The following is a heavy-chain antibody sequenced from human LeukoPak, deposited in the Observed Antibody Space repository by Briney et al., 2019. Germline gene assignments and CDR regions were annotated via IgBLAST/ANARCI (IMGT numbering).Heavy chain of an antibody. CDR2: IYSGGST. J-gene: IGHJ4*02. Sequence: AGGSLRLSCAASGFTVSSNYMNWVRQAPGKGLEWVSVIYSGGSTYYADSVKGRFTISRDNSKNTLYLQMNSLRAEDTAVYYCAKETEGFWSGYCNFDYWGQGTLVTVSS. CDR1: GFTVSSNY. D-gene: IGHD3-3*01. V-gene: IGHV3-53*01. CDR3: AKETEGFWSGYCNFDY.